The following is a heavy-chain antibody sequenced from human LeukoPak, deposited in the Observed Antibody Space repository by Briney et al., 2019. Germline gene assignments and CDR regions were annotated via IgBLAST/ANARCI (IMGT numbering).Heavy chain of an antibody. D-gene: IGHD3-22*01. CDR2: ISSSSSYI. V-gene: IGHV3-21*04. CDR3: ARGSDYYYDSSGYYGH. Sequence: PGGSLRLSCAASGFTFSSYSMNWVRQAPGKGLEWVSSISSSSSYIYYADSVKGRFTISRDNAKNSLYLQMNSLRAEDTALYYCARGSDYYYDSSGYYGHWGQGTLVTVSS. CDR1: GFTFSSYS. J-gene: IGHJ4*02.